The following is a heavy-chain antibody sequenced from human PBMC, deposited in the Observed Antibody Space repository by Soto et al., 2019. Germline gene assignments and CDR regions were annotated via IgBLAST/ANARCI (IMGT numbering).Heavy chain of an antibody. CDR2: VNWNGGST. CDR1: GFTFDDYG. J-gene: IGHJ4*02. D-gene: IGHD1-26*01. CDR3: VRGASLNFDY. Sequence: ESGGGVLRPGGSLRLSCAASGFTFDDYGMSWARQAPGKGLEWVSGVNWNGGSTGYADSVKGRFTISRDNAKNSLYLQMNSLRAEDTAFYYCVRGASLNFDYWGPGTLVTVSS. V-gene: IGHV3-20*04.